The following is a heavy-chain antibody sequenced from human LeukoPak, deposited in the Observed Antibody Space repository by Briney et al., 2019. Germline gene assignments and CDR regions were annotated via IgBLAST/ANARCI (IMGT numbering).Heavy chain of an antibody. Sequence: SGGSLRLSCAASGITFSSYAMSWVRQAPGKGLEWVSGISGSGGRTYYADSVKGRFTISRDNSKNRMYLQMNSLRAEDTAVYHCAKGGFGFGELKFDYWGQGTLVTVSS. CDR2: ISGSGGRT. J-gene: IGHJ4*02. CDR1: GITFSSYA. CDR3: AKGGFGFGELKFDY. D-gene: IGHD3-10*01. V-gene: IGHV3-23*01.